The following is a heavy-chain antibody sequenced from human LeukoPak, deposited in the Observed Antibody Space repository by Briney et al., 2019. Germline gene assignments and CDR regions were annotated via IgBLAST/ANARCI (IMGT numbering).Heavy chain of an antibody. V-gene: IGHV4-34*01. J-gene: IGHJ6*02. Sequence: SETLSLTCAVYGRSFSGYYWSWIRQPPGKGLEWIGEINHRGSTNYNPSLNSRVTISVDTSTNQFSLKLSSVTAADTAVYYCARGREYYGSGRFYYYGMDVWGQGTTVTVSS. CDR1: GRSFSGYY. CDR2: INHRGST. D-gene: IGHD3-10*01. CDR3: ARGREYYGSGRFYYYGMDV.